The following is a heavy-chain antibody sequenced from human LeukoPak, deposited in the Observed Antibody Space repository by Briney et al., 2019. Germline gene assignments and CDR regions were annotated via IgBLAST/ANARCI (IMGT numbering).Heavy chain of an antibody. CDR2: IYYSGST. CDR3: ARSITMVRGAPGY. Sequence: SETLSLTCTVSGGSISSYYWSWIRQPPGKGLEWIGYIYYSGSTNYNPSLKSRVTISVDTSKNQFSLKLSSVTAADTAVYYCARSITMVRGAPGYWGQGTLVTVSS. CDR1: GGSISSYY. D-gene: IGHD3-10*01. V-gene: IGHV4-59*08. J-gene: IGHJ4*02.